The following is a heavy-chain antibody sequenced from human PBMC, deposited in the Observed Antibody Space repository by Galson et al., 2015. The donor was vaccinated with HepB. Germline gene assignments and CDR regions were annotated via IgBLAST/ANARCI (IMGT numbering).Heavy chain of an antibody. V-gene: IGHV3-23*01. J-gene: IGHJ5*02. CDR3: AKESSPTSFGVNNWFDP. CDR2: ISGSGGST. Sequence: ALRLSCAASGFTFSSYAMSWVRQAPGKGLEWVSVISGSGGSTYYADSVKGRFTISRDNSKNTLYLQMNSLRAEDTAVYYCAKESSPTSFGVNNWFDPWGQGTLVTVSS. D-gene: IGHD3-3*01. CDR1: GFTFSSYA.